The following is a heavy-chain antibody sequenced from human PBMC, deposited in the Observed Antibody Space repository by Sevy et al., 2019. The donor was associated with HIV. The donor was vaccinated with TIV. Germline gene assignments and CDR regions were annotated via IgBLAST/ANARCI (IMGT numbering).Heavy chain of an antibody. D-gene: IGHD6-6*01. V-gene: IGHV3-7*01. J-gene: IGHJ4*02. Sequence: GGSLRLSCTVSGFTFSNYWMTWVRQAPGQGLEWVAIIKPDGSEQYSVDSVKGRFTVSRDNAKNILYLQMDRLRAEDTSIYYCARDSSASLDYWGQGTLVTVSS. CDR3: ARDSSASLDY. CDR1: GFTFSNYW. CDR2: IKPDGSEQ.